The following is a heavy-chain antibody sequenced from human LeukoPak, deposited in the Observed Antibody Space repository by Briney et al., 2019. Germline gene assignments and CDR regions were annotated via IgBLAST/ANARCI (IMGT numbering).Heavy chain of an antibody. CDR1: GFTFSSYS. D-gene: IGHD6-13*01. CDR2: ISSSSSTI. Sequence: GRSLRLSCAASGFTFSSYSMNWVRQAPGKGLEWVSYISSSSSTIYYADSVKGRFTISRDNAKNSLYLQMNSLRAEDTAVYYCASIAAAKDFDYWGQGTLVTVSS. CDR3: ASIAAAKDFDY. V-gene: IGHV3-48*01. J-gene: IGHJ4*02.